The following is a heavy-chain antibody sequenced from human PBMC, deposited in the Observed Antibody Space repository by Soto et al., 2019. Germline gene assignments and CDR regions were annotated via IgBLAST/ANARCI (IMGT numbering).Heavy chain of an antibody. J-gene: IGHJ5*02. V-gene: IGHV1-69*06. Sequence: GASVKVSCKASGGTFSSYAISWVRQAPGQGLEWMGGIIPIFGTANYAQKFQGRVTITADKSTSTAYMELSSLRSEDTAVYYCERGLRFLEWFGWFDPWGQGTLVTVSS. CDR3: ERGLRFLEWFGWFDP. D-gene: IGHD3-3*01. CDR1: GGTFSSYA. CDR2: IIPIFGTA.